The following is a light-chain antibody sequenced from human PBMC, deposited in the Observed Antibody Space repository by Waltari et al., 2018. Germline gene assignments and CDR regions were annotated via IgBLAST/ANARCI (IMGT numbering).Light chain of an antibody. CDR1: RALYSSIRMNY. CDR2: WAS. CDR3: QQYDSTPPA. J-gene: IGKJ1*01. Sequence: RALYSSIRMNYLAWYQQKPGQPPRLLIYWASTRESGVPDRFSGSGSGTEFTLTINTLQAEDMAVYYCQQYDSTPPAFGQGTRVEI. V-gene: IGKV4-1*01.